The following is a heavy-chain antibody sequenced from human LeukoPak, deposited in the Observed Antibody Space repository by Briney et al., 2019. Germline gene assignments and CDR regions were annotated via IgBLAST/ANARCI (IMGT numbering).Heavy chain of an antibody. Sequence: PGESLRLSCVASGFTFSTYAMSWVRQAPGKGLDWDSAISGGGTGTYYADSVKGRFTISRDNSKNTLYLQMNRLRAEDTAVYHCAKDSIAAAGNANYFDYWGQGTLVTVSS. CDR1: GFTFSTYA. CDR3: AKDSIAAAGNANYFDY. J-gene: IGHJ4*02. D-gene: IGHD6-13*01. V-gene: IGHV3-23*01. CDR2: ISGGGTGT.